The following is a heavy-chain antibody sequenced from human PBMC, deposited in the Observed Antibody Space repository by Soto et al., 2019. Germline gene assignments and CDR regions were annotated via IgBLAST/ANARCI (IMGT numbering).Heavy chain of an antibody. CDR2: IKQDGSER. CDR1: GFTFSTYW. CDR3: ARDSGTSDY. D-gene: IGHD1-1*01. J-gene: IGHJ4*02. V-gene: IGHV3-7*01. Sequence: GGSLRLSCAASGFTFSTYWMSWVRQAPGKGPEWVANIKQDGSERYYVDSVKGRFTISRDNAKNSLYLQMNSLRAEDTAVYYCARDSGTSDYWGQGTLVTVSS.